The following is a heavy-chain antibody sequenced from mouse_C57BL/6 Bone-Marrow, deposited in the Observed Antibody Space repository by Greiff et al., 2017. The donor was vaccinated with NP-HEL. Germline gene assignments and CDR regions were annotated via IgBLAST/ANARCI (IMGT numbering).Heavy chain of an antibody. Sequence: VQLQQSGAELVRPGASVKLSCTASGFNIKDDYMHWVKQRPEQGLEWIGWIDPENGDTEYASKFQGKATITADTSSNTAYLQLSSLTSEDTAVYYCTTLYYGSSWDYWGQGTTLTVSS. CDR3: TTLYYGSSWDY. CDR1: GFNIKDDY. D-gene: IGHD1-1*01. V-gene: IGHV14-4*01. J-gene: IGHJ2*01. CDR2: IDPENGDT.